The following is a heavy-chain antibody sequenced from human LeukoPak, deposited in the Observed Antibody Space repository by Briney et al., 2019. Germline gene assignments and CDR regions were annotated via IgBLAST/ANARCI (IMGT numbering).Heavy chain of an antibody. Sequence: GESLKISCKDSGYSFTSYWIGWVRQMPGKGLEWMGIIYPGDSDTRYNPSFQGQVTISADKSISTAYLQWSSLKASDTAIYYCARPKTLGGYNYEFEFWGQGTLVTVSS. D-gene: IGHD5-18*01. J-gene: IGHJ4*02. CDR3: ARPKTLGGYNYEFEF. CDR2: IYPGDSDT. CDR1: GYSFTSYW. V-gene: IGHV5-51*01.